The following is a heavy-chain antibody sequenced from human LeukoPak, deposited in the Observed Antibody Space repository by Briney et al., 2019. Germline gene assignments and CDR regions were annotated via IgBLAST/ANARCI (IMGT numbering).Heavy chain of an antibody. CDR3: AREMTTVTTSDY. CDR1: GFTFSSYS. Sequence: GGSLRLSCAASGFTFSSYSMNWVRQAPGKGLEWVSSISSSSSYIYYADSVKGRFTISRDNAKNSLYLQMNSLGAEDTAVYYCAREMTTVTTSDYWGQGTLVTVSS. V-gene: IGHV3-21*01. J-gene: IGHJ4*02. CDR2: ISSSSSYI. D-gene: IGHD4-17*01.